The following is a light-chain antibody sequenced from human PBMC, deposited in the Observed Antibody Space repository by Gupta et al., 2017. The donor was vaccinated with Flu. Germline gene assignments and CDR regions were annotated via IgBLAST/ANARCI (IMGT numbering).Light chain of an antibody. CDR1: KLGKKY. CDR2: QNT. J-gene: IGLJ1*01. Sequence: SYELTQPPSVSVSPGQTARITCSGDKLGKKYANWYQQKPGQSPVLVMYQNTKRTAGIPERFSGSNSGNTATLTIRGTQAMDEDDYYCQAWDSSTGVFGTGTKVTVL. CDR3: QAWDSSTGV. V-gene: IGLV3-1*01.